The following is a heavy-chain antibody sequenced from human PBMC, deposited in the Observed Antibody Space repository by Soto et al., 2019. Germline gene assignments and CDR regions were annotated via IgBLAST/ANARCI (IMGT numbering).Heavy chain of an antibody. J-gene: IGHJ4*02. CDR1: GYSFTSDW. CDR2: IYPGDSDT. V-gene: IGHV5-51*01. Sequence: GESLKISCKGSGYSFTSDWIGWVRQMPGKGLEWMGIIYPGDSDTRYSPSFQGQVTISADKSISTAYLQWSSLKASDTAMYYCARAPMTTVTTIDYWGQGTLVTVSS. D-gene: IGHD4-4*01. CDR3: ARAPMTTVTTIDY.